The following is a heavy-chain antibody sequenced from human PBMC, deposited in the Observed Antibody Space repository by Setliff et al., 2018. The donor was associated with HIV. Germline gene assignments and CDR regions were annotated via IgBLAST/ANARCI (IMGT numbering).Heavy chain of an antibody. CDR1: GGSVSGHY. CDR2: ITPSGAT. CDR3: SNWNTTIDEDA. D-gene: IGHD5-18*01. Sequence: KPSETLSLTCAVYGGSVSGHYWGWFRQPPGKGLEWIGEITPSGATNYLPSPKSRVTMSLDTSKNQFSLKMTSVTAADTALYYCSNWNTTIDEDAWGQGTLVTVSS. J-gene: IGHJ5*02. V-gene: IGHV4-34*01.